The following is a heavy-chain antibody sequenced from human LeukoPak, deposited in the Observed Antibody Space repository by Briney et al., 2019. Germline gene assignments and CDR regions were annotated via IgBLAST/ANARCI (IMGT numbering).Heavy chain of an antibody. CDR2: INPNTGET. D-gene: IGHD6-19*01. J-gene: IGHJ5*02. CDR1: GNTFTDNF. V-gene: IGHV1-2*02. Sequence: ASVKVSCKASGNTFTDNFMHWLRQAPGQGLEWMGWINPNTGETNYAQNFQDRVTMTRDTSITTVYMELSRLTSGDTAVYYCARGRIIAVPGTDWFDPWGQGTLVTVSS. CDR3: ARGRIIAVPGTDWFDP.